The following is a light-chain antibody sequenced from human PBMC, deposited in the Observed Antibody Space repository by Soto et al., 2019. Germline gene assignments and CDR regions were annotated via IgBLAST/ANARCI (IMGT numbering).Light chain of an antibody. V-gene: IGLV2-14*03. J-gene: IGLJ1*01. CDR3: SSYTSSSTYV. Sequence: QSALTQPASVSGSPGQSITLSCTGTSSDVGYYNYVSWYQQHPGKAPKLMIYDVRNRPTGVSNRFSGSKSGNTASLTISWLQAEDEADYYCSSYTSSSTYVFGTGTKLTVL. CDR1: SSDVGYYNY. CDR2: DVR.